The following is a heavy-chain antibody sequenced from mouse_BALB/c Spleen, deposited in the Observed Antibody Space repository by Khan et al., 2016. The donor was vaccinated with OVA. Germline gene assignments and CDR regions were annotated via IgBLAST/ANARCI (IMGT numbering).Heavy chain of an antibody. Sequence: EVQLQESGPGLVKPSQSLSLTCTVTGYSITSEYAWNWIRQFPGNKLEWMGYINSSGNTRFNPSLKSRTSITRDTSKNQFFLQLNSVTTEDTATYYCARDYFGNYYFDYWGQGTTLTVSS. CDR1: GYSITSEYA. V-gene: IGHV3-2*02. D-gene: IGHD2-1*01. J-gene: IGHJ2*01. CDR3: ARDYFGNYYFDY. CDR2: INSSGNT.